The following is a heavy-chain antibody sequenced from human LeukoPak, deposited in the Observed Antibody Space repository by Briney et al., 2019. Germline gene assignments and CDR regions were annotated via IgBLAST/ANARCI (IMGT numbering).Heavy chain of an antibody. J-gene: IGHJ5*02. Sequence: SVKVSCKASGGTFSSYAISWVRQAPGQGLEWMGGIIPIFGTANYAQKFQGRVTITADESTSTAYMELSSLRSEDTAVYYCARLWFGESNWFDPWGQGTLVTVSS. D-gene: IGHD3-10*01. V-gene: IGHV1-69*01. CDR3: ARLWFGESNWFDP. CDR2: IIPIFGTA. CDR1: GGTFSSYA.